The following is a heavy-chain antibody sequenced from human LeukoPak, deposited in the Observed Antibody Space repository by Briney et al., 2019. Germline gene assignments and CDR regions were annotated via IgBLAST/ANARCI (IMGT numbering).Heavy chain of an antibody. CDR3: ARLLWFGELFLGRFDP. D-gene: IGHD3-10*01. V-gene: IGHV4-31*03. CDR2: IYYSGST. J-gene: IGHJ5*02. Sequence: SETLSLTCTVSGGSISSGGYYWSWIRQHPGKGLEWIGYIYYSGSTYYNPSLKSRVTISVDTSKNQFSLKLSSVTAADTAVYYCARLLWFGELFLGRFDPWGRGTLVTVSS. CDR1: GGSISSGGYY.